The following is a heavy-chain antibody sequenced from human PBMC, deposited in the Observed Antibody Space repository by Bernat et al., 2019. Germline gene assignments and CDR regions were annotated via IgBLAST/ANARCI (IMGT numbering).Heavy chain of an antibody. D-gene: IGHD4-17*01. Sequence: EVQLVESGGGLVQPGGSLRLSCAASGFTFSRYAMSWVRQAPGKGLEWVSAISGSGGSTYYADSVKGRFTISRANSKNALYLQMNSLRAEDTAIYYCATHRWTTVRNDAFDIWGQGTMVTVSS. CDR3: ATHRWTTVRNDAFDI. J-gene: IGHJ3*02. CDR2: ISGSGGST. V-gene: IGHV3-23*04. CDR1: GFTFSRYA.